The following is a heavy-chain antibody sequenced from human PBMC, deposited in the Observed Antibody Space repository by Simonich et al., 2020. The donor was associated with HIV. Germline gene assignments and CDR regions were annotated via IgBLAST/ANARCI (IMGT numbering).Heavy chain of an antibody. CDR1: NSGHY. J-gene: IGHJ2*01. V-gene: IGHV4-38-2*02. CDR2: IYYSGST. CDR3: ARPDSSSYWYFDL. Sequence: QVQLQESGPGLVKPSETLSLTCTVNSGHYWGWIRQPPGKGLEWIGSIYYSGSTYYNPSLKSRVTISVDTSKNQFSLKLSSVTAADTAVYYCARPDSSSYWYFDLWGRGTLVTVSS. D-gene: IGHD6-13*01.